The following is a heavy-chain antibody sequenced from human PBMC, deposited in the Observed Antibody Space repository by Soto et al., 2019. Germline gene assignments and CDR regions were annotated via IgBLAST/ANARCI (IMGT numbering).Heavy chain of an antibody. Sequence: QVQLQESGPGLVKPSQTLSLTCTVSGGSISSADYYWSWIRQHPGKGLEWIGYIYYSGSTYYNPSLKSRVIISVDTSKKQFSLKLSSVTAADTAVSYCARYGSGTYYPTTSDCWGPGPLVNVSS. CDR3: ARYGSGTYYPTTSDC. V-gene: IGHV4-31*03. CDR1: GGSISSADYY. CDR2: IYYSGST. D-gene: IGHD3-10*01. J-gene: IGHJ4*02.